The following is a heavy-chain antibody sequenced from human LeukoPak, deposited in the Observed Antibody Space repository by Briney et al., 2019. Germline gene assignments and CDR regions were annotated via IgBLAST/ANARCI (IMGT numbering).Heavy chain of an antibody. Sequence: TSETLSLTCTVSGGSISSYYWSWIRQPPGKGLEWIGYIYYSGSTNYNPSLKSRVTISVDTSKNQFSLKLSSVTAADTAVYYCARTLSHYYGSGNFDYWGQGTLVTVSS. CDR3: ARTLSHYYGSGNFDY. D-gene: IGHD3-10*01. CDR1: GGSISSYY. V-gene: IGHV4-59*01. J-gene: IGHJ4*02. CDR2: IYYSGST.